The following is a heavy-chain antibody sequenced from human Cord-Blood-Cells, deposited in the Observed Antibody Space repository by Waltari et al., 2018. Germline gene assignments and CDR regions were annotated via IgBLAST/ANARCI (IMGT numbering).Heavy chain of an antibody. CDR1: GFSLSTSGVG. Sequence: QITLKESGPTLVKPTQTLTLTCTFSGFSLSTSGVGVGWIRQPPGKALEWLALIYWDDDKRYSPPLKSRLTITKDTYKNQVVLTMTNMDPVDAATYYCAHRPPNYDFWSGYYDACAIWGQGTMVTVSS. D-gene: IGHD3-3*01. CDR3: AHRPPNYDFWSGYYDACAI. CDR2: IYWDDDK. V-gene: IGHV2-5*02. J-gene: IGHJ3*02.